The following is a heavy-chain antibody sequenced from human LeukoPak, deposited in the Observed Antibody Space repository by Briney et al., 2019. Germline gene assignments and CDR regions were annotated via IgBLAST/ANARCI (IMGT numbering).Heavy chain of an antibody. D-gene: IGHD3-22*01. CDR2: IYYSGST. J-gene: IGHJ4*02. CDR1: GGSISSGDYY. V-gene: IGHV4-30-4*01. CDR3: ARAPRSYYDRMRYYFDY. Sequence: PSQTLSLTCTVSGGSISSGDYYWSWIRQPPGKGLEWIGYIYYSGSTYYNPSLKSRVTISVDTSKNQFSLELSSVTAADTAVYYCARAPRSYYDRMRYYFDYWGQGTLVTVSS.